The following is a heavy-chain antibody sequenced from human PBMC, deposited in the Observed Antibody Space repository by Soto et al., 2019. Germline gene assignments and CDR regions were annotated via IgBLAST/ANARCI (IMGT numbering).Heavy chain of an antibody. J-gene: IGHJ2*01. D-gene: IGHD1-1*01. CDR1: GFTFSAYA. CDR3: AKFEVHPLEYWYLDF. V-gene: IGHV3-23*01. Sequence: EVQLLESGGGLAQPGGSLRLSCAASGFTFSAYAMGWVRQAPGKGLEWVSTIHGGGGAAHYADSVKGRFTISRDDSKNTLYAQMNGLRAEYTAVYSCAKFEVHPLEYWYLDFWGRGTLVTVSS. CDR2: IHGGGGAA.